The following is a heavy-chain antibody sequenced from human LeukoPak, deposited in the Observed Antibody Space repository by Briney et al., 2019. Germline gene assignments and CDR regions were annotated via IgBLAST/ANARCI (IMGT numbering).Heavy chain of an antibody. CDR2: VYHSGSA. D-gene: IGHD5-24*01. J-gene: IGHJ3*02. Sequence: SETLSLTCAVSGYSISRGSYWGWIRQPPGKGLEWIGSVYHSGSAYYNPSLKSRVTISVDTSKNQFSLKLTSATAADTAVYYCAVGLHSGQFAFDIWGQGTMVTVSS. CDR3: AVGLHSGQFAFDI. V-gene: IGHV4-38-2*01. CDR1: GYSISRGSY.